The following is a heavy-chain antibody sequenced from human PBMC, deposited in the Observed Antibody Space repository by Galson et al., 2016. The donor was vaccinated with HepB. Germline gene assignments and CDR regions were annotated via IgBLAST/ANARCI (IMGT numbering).Heavy chain of an antibody. CDR1: GYTFRNYA. D-gene: IGHD3-22*01. V-gene: IGHV1-3*01. Sequence: SVKVSCKASGYTFRNYAMHWVRQAPGQRLEWMAWINAGNGNTNSSERFKGRVTITRDTSASTAYMELISLRCEDTAVYYCARAMRYYDSSGYPSVGMDVWGQGTTVTVSS. CDR3: ARAMRYYDSSGYPSVGMDV. CDR2: INAGNGNT. J-gene: IGHJ6*02.